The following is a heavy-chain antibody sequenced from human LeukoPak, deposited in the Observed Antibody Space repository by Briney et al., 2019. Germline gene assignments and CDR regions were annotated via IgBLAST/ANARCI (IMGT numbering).Heavy chain of an antibody. CDR2: MYYRGST. J-gene: IGHJ4*02. CDR1: GASINTHFYY. V-gene: IGHV4-39*07. Sequence: PSETLSLTCTVSGASINTHFYYWGWIRQTPGKGLEWIGNMYYRGSTYYNPSLNSRVSMSLDTSKNQFSLRLTSVTAADTAIYFCARSETIWYYFDHWGQGRLVTVSS. D-gene: IGHD1-7*01. CDR3: ARSETIWYYFDH.